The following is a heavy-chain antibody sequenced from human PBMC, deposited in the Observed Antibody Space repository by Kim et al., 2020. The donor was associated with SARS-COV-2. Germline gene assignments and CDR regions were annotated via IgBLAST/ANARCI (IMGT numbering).Heavy chain of an antibody. CDR3: ARGSGWLSDL. J-gene: IGHJ2*01. CDR1: GGSVSSGSYY. CDR2: IYYSGST. V-gene: IGHV4-61*03. Sequence: SETLSLTCTASGGSVSSGSYYWNWIRQPPGKGLEWIGYIYYSGSTNYNPSLKGRVTISVDTSKNHFSLKLSSVTAADTAVYYCARGSGWLSDLWGRGTL. D-gene: IGHD3-10*01.